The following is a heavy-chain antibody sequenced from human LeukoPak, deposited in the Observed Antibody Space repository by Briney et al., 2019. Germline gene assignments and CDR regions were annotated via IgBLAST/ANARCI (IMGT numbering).Heavy chain of an antibody. J-gene: IGHJ4*02. D-gene: IGHD2-8*01. CDR2: ISNSGSAI. V-gene: IGHV3-11*04. Sequence: GGSPRLSCAASGFTFSEYYMSWIRQAPGKGLEWLSYISNSGSAISYAGSVKGRFTTSRDNAKNSLYLQMNSLRAEDTAVYYCARVRGVYASDYWGQGTLATVSS. CDR1: GFTFSEYY. CDR3: ARVRGVYASDY.